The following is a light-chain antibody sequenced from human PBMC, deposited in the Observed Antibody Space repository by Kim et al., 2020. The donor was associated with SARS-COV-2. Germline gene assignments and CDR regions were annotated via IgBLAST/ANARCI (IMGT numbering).Light chain of an antibody. CDR3: QQHSDWPLT. Sequence: APGEKVTLPRRARQASRENFLAWYQQKPGQAPRLLIYGISTRATGVPARFSGSGSGTEFTLTISSLQSEDFAVYYCQQHSDWPLTFGGGTKVEIK. CDR2: GIS. CDR1: QASREN. J-gene: IGKJ4*01. V-gene: IGKV3-15*01.